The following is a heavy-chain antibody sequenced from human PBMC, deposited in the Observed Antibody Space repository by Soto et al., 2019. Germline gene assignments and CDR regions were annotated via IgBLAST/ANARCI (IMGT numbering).Heavy chain of an antibody. Sequence: WETLSLTCSVSGGSISGLYWSWVRQPPGRGLEWIGWIYYSGTTNYNPSLKSRVTISVDTSKNQFSLKLSSVTAADTAAYYCAGMITFGGVIVPGAFDIWGQGTMVTGSS. CDR1: GGSISGLY. V-gene: IGHV4-59*08. CDR2: IYYSGTT. J-gene: IGHJ3*02. D-gene: IGHD3-16*02. CDR3: AGMITFGGVIVPGAFDI.